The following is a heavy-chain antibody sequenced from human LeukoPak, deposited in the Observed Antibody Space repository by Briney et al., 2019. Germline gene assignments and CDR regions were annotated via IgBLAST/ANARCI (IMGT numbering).Heavy chain of an antibody. J-gene: IGHJ5*02. CDR1: GGSISGYY. CDR3: ARLPLIATTRGGFDP. Sequence: SEALSLTCTVSGGSISGYYWSWIRQPPGKRLEWIGYIYDTGATNYNPSLKSRFTISIDASKNQFSLNLSSVTAADTAVYYCARLPLIATTRGGFDPWGQGTLVTVSS. CDR2: IYDTGAT. V-gene: IGHV4-59*08. D-gene: IGHD1/OR15-1a*01.